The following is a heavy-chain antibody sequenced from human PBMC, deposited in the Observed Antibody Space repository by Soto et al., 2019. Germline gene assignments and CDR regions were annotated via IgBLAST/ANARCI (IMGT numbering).Heavy chain of an antibody. D-gene: IGHD2-15*01. Sequence: GGSPRLSCAASGFTFSSYGMHWVRQAPGKGLEWVAVIWYDGSNKYYADSVKGRFTISRDNSKNTLYLQMNSLRAEDTAVYYCARSYCSGGSCYSDYWGQGTLVTVSS. CDR3: ARSYCSGGSCYSDY. CDR1: GFTFSSYG. V-gene: IGHV3-33*01. CDR2: IWYDGSNK. J-gene: IGHJ4*02.